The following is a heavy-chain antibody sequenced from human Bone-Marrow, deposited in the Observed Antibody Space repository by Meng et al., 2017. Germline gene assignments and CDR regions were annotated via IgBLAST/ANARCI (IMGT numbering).Heavy chain of an antibody. V-gene: IGHV1-69*06. CDR2: IIPIFGTA. D-gene: IGHD4-17*01. J-gene: IGHJ4*02. CDR1: GATFSSYA. CDR3: ARGGSPGYGDYDY. Sequence: QGQLGEAGAEVEKPGASVKVSCKASGATFSSYAISWVRQAPGQGLEWMGGIIPIFGTANYAQKFQGRVTITADKSTSTAYMELSSLRSEDTAVYYCARGGSPGYGDYDYWGQGTLVTVSS.